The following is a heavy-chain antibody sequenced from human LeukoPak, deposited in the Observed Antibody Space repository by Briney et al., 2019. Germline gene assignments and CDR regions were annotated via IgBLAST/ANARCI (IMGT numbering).Heavy chain of an antibody. CDR3: ARDSVHGYYDSSGYSTLFDY. CDR2: IKQDGGEK. V-gene: IGHV3-7*01. Sequence: PGGSLRLSCAASGFTFSSYAMSWVRQAPGKGLEWVANIKQDGGEKYYVDSVKGRFTISRDNAKNSLYLQMNSLRAEDTAVYYCARDSVHGYYDSSGYSTLFDYWGQGTLVTVSS. D-gene: IGHD3-22*01. J-gene: IGHJ4*02. CDR1: GFTFSSYA.